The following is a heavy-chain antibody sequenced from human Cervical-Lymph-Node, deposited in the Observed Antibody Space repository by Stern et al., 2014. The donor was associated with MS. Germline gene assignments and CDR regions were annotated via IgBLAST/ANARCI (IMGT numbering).Heavy chain of an antibody. Sequence: VPLLESGAEVKKPGASVKVFFETSGFRFTDYYIHWVRQAPGQVLEWMGCINPKNGDTHSAQKFQGRFTMTRDTSISTAYMELNSLKSDDTAMYYCGRGIKTFDPWGQGTLVTVSS. V-gene: IGHV1-2*02. D-gene: IGHD5-24*01. CDR2: INPKNGDT. CDR3: GRGIKTFDP. J-gene: IGHJ5*02. CDR1: GFRFTDYY.